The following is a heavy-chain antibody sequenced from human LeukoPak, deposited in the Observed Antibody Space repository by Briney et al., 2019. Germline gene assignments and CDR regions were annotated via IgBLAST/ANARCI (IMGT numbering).Heavy chain of an antibody. J-gene: IGHJ6*03. CDR3: AKESGYSYGPYYYYYMDV. CDR2: IWYDGSNK. CDR1: GFTFEGPS. D-gene: IGHD5-18*01. V-gene: IGHV3-33*06. Sequence: PGGSLRLSCVGSGFTFEGPSMTWVRQAPGKGLEWVAVIWYDGSNKYYADSVKGRFTISRDNSKNTLYLQMNSLRAEDTAVYYCAKESGYSYGPYYYYYMDVWGKGTTVTVSS.